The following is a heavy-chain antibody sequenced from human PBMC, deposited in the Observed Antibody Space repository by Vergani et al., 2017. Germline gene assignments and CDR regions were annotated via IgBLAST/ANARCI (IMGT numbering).Heavy chain of an antibody. D-gene: IGHD3-10*01. J-gene: IGHJ4*02. CDR2: LHRNGNT. CDR1: GYSVGSGYY. Sequence: QMQLQESGPGLVKASETLSLTCTVSGYSVGSGYYWGWILQPPGRGLEWIGCLHRNGNTYYTSSLRSPAAISRDTSKNHFSLRLTSVTAADTAVYYCARQNHYGSAHVDFWGRGVLVTVSA. V-gene: IGHV4-38-2*02. CDR3: ARQNHYGSAHVDF.